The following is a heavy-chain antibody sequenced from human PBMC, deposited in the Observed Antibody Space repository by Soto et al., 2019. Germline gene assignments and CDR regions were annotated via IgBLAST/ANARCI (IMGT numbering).Heavy chain of an antibody. V-gene: IGHV1-18*01. Sequence: QVQLVQSGDEVKKPGASVKVSCKASGYIFVNYGIAWVRQAPGQGLEWMGWISPYTGNTHSATKIQGRLTMTTDTSTSTAYMDLGCLTSDDTAVQSCVMVYHHVSPTSHDVWGQGTTDTVSS. J-gene: IGHJ6*02. CDR2: ISPYTGNT. D-gene: IGHD3-16*01. CDR1: GYIFVNYG. CDR3: VMVYHHVSPTSHDV.